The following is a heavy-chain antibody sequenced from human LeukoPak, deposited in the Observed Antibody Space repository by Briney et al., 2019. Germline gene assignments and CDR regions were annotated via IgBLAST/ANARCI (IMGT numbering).Heavy chain of an antibody. CDR2: IYSGGST. Sequence: GGPLRLSCAASGFTVSSNYMSWVRQAPGKGLEWVSVIYSGGSTYYADSVKGRFTISRDNSKNTLYLQMNSLRAEDTAVYYCARGYYDILTGSYYFDYWGQGTLVTVSS. CDR1: GFTVSSNY. V-gene: IGHV3-53*01. D-gene: IGHD3-9*01. J-gene: IGHJ4*02. CDR3: ARGYYDILTGSYYFDY.